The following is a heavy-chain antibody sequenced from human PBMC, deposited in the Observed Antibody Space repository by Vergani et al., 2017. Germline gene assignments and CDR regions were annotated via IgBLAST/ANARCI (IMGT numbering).Heavy chain of an antibody. CDR1: GGSISSGSYY. V-gene: IGHV4-61*02. CDR3: ARGRYCSSTSCSPNTYRGYYYYMDV. CDR2: IYTSGST. D-gene: IGHD2-2*01. J-gene: IGHJ6*03. Sequence: QVQLQESGPGLVKPSQTLSLTCTVCGGSISSGSYYWSWIRQPAGKGLEWIGRIYTSGSTNYNPSLKSRVTISVDTSKNQFSLKLSSVTAADTAVYYCARGRYCSSTSCSPNTYRGYYYYMDVWGKGTTVTVSS.